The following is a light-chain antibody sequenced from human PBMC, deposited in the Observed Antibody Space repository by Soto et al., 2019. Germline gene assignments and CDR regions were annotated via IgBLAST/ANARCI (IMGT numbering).Light chain of an antibody. J-gene: IGLJ2*01. CDR3: SSYTSSSTVV. V-gene: IGLV2-14*01. CDR1: SSDVGIYKY. CDR2: EVT. Sequence: QSVLTQPASVSGSPGQSITISCTGTSSDVGIYKYVSWYQQHPGKAPNLMIYEVTNRPSGVSNRFSGSKSGNTASLTISVLQAEDEADYYCSSYTSSSTVVFGGGTKLTVL.